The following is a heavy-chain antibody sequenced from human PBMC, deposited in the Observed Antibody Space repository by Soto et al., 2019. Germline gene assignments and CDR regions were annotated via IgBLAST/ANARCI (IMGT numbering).Heavy chain of an antibody. V-gene: IGHV4-39*01. Sequence: SSETLSLTCTVSGGSISSSSYYWGWIRQPPGKGLEWIGSIYYSGSTYYNPSLKSRVTISVDTSKSQFSLNLRSVTAADTAVYYCARLGDYYQAFDYWDHGNLVTVSS. D-gene: IGHD3-22*01. CDR1: GGSISSSSYY. J-gene: IGHJ4*01. CDR3: ARLGDYYQAFDY. CDR2: IYYSGST.